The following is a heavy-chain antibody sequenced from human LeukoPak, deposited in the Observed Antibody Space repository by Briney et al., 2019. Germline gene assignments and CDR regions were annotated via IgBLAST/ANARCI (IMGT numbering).Heavy chain of an antibody. CDR3: ARDLSIVPTPRFDY. J-gene: IGHJ4*02. D-gene: IGHD2-2*01. Sequence: GGSLRLSGAASGFTFSSYAMSWVRQAPGKRLEWVSIISGGSGSTYYADSVRGRFTISRDNSKNTLYLQLNSLRAEDTAVYNCARDLSIVPTPRFDYWGQGTLVTVSS. V-gene: IGHV3-23*01. CDR2: ISGGSGST. CDR1: GFTFSSYA.